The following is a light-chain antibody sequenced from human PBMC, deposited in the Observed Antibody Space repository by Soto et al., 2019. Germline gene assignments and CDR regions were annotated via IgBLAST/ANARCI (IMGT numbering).Light chain of an antibody. CDR2: DVS. Sequence: EIVLTQSPGTLSLSPGERATLSCRASQSVYNYLAWYQQKPGQAPRLLIYDVSDRATGLPDRFSGSGSGTDFTLTISXLEPEDSAIYYCQQRANWPGTFGQGTKV. CDR1: QSVYNY. CDR3: QQRANWPGT. V-gene: IGKV3-11*01. J-gene: IGKJ1*01.